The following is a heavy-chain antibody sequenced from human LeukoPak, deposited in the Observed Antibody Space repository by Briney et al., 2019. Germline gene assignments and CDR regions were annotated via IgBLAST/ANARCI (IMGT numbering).Heavy chain of an antibody. D-gene: IGHD6-19*01. Sequence: SVKVPCKASGGTFSSYAISWVRPAPGQGLEWMGGIIPIFGTANYAQKFQGRVTITADESTSTAYMELSSLRSEDTAVYYCATSFYSSGWYNWDYWGQGTLVTVSS. V-gene: IGHV1-69*01. CDR2: IIPIFGTA. CDR1: GGTFSSYA. CDR3: ATSFYSSGWYNWDY. J-gene: IGHJ4*02.